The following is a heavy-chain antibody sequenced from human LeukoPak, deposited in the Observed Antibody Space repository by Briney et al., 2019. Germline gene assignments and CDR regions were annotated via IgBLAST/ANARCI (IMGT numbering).Heavy chain of an antibody. J-gene: IGHJ4*02. V-gene: IGHV2-70*11. CDR2: IDWDDDK. CDR1: GGSISSYYW. CDR3: ARIQVVSSGWYYFDY. Sequence: TLSLTCTVSGGSISSYYWSWIRQPPGKALEWLARIDWDDDKYYSTSLKTRLTISKDTSKNQVVLTMTNMDPVDTATYYCARIQVVSSGWYYFDYWGQGTLVTVFS. D-gene: IGHD6-19*01.